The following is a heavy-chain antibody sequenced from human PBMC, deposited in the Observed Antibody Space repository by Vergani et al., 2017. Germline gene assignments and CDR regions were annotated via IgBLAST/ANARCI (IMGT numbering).Heavy chain of an antibody. V-gene: IGHV4-30-2*01. CDR1: GGSISSGGYS. D-gene: IGHD3-3*01. CDR3: ARSIFGVVPAGFDP. Sequence: QLQLQESGSGLVKPSQTLSLTCAVSGGSISSGGYSWSWIRQPPGKGLEWIGYIYHSGSTYYNPSLKSRVTISVDRSNNQFSLKLSSVTAADTAVYYCARSIFGVVPAGFDPWGQGTLVTVSS. CDR2: IYHSGST. J-gene: IGHJ5*02.